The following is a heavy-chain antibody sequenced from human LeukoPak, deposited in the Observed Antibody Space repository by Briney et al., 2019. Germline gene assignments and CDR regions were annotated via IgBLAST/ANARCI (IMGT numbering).Heavy chain of an antibody. J-gene: IGHJ4*02. CDR1: GVSISSYH. CDR3: ARSTWLLDK. D-gene: IGHD3-22*01. V-gene: IGHV4-59*01. Sequence: SETLSLTCTVSGVSISSYHWTWLRQPPGEGLEWIGHIYYSASTNYNPSLKSRVTISLDTSKNQFSLKLSSVTAADTAVYYCARSTWLLDKWGQGTLVTVSS. CDR2: IYYSAST.